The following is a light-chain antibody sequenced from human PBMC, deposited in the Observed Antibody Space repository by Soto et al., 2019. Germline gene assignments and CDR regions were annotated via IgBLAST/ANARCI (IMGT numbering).Light chain of an antibody. CDR3: SSYSTITSLDV. CDR1: SSDVGGYNY. J-gene: IGLJ1*01. Sequence: QSALTQPASVSGSPGQSVTISCTGTSSDVGGYNYVSWYQYHPGKDHKLMIYEVSNRPSGVSNRFSGSKSGNTASLTISGLQTEDESDYYCSSYSTITSLDVFGTGTKVTVL. V-gene: IGLV2-14*01. CDR2: EVS.